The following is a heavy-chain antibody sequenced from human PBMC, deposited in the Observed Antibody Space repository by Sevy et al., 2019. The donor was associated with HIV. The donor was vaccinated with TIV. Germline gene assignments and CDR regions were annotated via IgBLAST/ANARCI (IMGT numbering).Heavy chain of an antibody. J-gene: IGHJ4*02. V-gene: IGHV3-30*03. CDR2: ISYDGSNK. D-gene: IGHD3-16*01. CDR3: AITRPFAGVPPFDY. Sequence: GGSLRLSCAASGFTFSSYGMHWVRQAPGKGLEWVAVISYDGSNKYYADSVKGRFTISRDNSKNTLYLQMNSPRAEDTAVYYGAITRPFAGVPPFDYWGQGTLVTVSS. CDR1: GFTFSSYG.